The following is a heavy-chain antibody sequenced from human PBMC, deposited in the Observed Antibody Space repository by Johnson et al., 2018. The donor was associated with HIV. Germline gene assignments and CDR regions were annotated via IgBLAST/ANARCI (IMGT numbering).Heavy chain of an antibody. CDR3: AREGGQWLVLVDAFDI. CDR1: GFTFDDHG. J-gene: IGHJ3*02. D-gene: IGHD6-19*01. Sequence: MLLVESGGGLVKPGGSLRLSCAASGFTFDDHGMSWVRQVPGKGLEWVANIKQDGSEKYYEDSVKGRFTISRDTAKNSLYLQMNSLRVEDTALYYCAREGGQWLVLVDAFDIWGQGTMVTVSS. CDR2: IKQDGSEK. V-gene: IGHV3-7*03.